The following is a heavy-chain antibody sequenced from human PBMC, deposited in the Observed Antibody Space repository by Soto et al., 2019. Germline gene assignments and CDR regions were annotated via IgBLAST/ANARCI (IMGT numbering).Heavy chain of an antibody. CDR3: ARNSGSYSPYYYGMDV. Sequence: SETLSLTCTVSGGSISSSSYYWGWIRQPPGKGLEWIGSIYYSGSTYYNPSLKSRVTISVDTSKNQFSLKLSSVTAADTAVYYCARNSGSYSPYYYGMDVWGQGTTVTVSS. V-gene: IGHV4-39*01. CDR1: GGSISSSSYY. CDR2: IYYSGST. D-gene: IGHD1-26*01. J-gene: IGHJ6*02.